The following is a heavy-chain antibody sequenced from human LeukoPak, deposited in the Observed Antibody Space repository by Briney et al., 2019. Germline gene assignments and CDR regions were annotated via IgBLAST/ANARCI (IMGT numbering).Heavy chain of an antibody. J-gene: IGHJ6*03. CDR3: ARSRFYYDSSGYPPAYYYYYMDV. Sequence: SVKVSCKASGGTFSSYAISWVRQAPGQGLEWMGGIIPIFGTANYAQRFQGRVTITADKSTSTAYMELSSLRSEDTAVYYCARSRFYYDSSGYPPAYYYYYMDVWGKGTTVTVSS. CDR1: GGTFSSYA. CDR2: IIPIFGTA. V-gene: IGHV1-69*06. D-gene: IGHD3-22*01.